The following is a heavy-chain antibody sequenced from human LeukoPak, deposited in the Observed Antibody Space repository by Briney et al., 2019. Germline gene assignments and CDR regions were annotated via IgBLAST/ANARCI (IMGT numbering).Heavy chain of an antibody. CDR3: TASDTPGVDY. J-gene: IGHJ4*02. Sequence: GGSLRLSCAASGFTFSSYGMHWVRQAPGKGLEWVAFIRYDGSNKYYADSVKGRLTISRDNSKNTLYLQMNSLKTEDTAVFYCTASDTPGVDYWGQGTLLTVSS. D-gene: IGHD5-18*01. V-gene: IGHV3-30*02. CDR1: GFTFSSYG. CDR2: IRYDGSNK.